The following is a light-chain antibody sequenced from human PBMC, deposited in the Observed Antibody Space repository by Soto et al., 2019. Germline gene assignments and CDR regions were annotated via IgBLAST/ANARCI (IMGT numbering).Light chain of an antibody. V-gene: IGKV3-11*01. CDR1: QSVSRY. J-gene: IGKJ4*01. CDR3: QQRSDWPS. CDR2: DAS. Sequence: EIVLTQSPATLSLSPGERATLSCRASQSVSRYLDWYQQRPGQSPRLLIYDASNRAAGIPARFSGSGSGTDFTLTISSLEPEDFAVYYCQQRSDWPSFGGGTKVDIK.